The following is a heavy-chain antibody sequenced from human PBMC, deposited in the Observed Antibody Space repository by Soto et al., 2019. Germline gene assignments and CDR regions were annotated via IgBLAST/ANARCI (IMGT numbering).Heavy chain of an antibody. V-gene: IGHV4-34*01. CDR2: INHSGST. CDR3: GRDKDGYGYVDY. D-gene: IGHD5-18*01. J-gene: IGHJ4*02. CDR1: GGSFSGYY. Sequence: PSETLSLTCAVYGGSFSGYYWSWIRQPPGKGLEWSGEINHSGSTNYNPSLKSRVTISVDTSKNQFSLKLSSVTAADTAVDYCGRDKDGYGYVDYWGQGPLVTVSS.